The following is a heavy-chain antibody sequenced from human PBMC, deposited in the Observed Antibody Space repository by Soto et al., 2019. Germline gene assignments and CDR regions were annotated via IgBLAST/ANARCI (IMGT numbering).Heavy chain of an antibody. CDR1: GFTFSSYA. V-gene: IGHV3-30-3*01. CDR3: AREPGFITIFGVVNYYYYGMDV. CDR2: ISYDGSNK. D-gene: IGHD3-3*01. Sequence: QVQLVESGGGVVQPGRSLRLSCAASGFTFSSYAMHWVRQAPGKGLEWVAVISYDGSNKYYADSVKGRFTISRDNSKNTLYLQMNSLRAEDTAVYYCAREPGFITIFGVVNYYYYGMDVWGQGTTVTVSS. J-gene: IGHJ6*02.